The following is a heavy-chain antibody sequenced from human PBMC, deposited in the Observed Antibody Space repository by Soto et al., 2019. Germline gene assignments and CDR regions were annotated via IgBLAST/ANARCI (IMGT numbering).Heavy chain of an antibody. V-gene: IGHV4-34*01. CDR1: TGSFSHYY. J-gene: IGHJ3*02. CDR3: ARGGSSDWQVALDI. D-gene: IGHD6-19*01. Sequence: SETLSLTCAVDTGSFSHYYWNWIRQSPGKGLEWIGKIKHTGSSSYNPSLRSRVSFSLDMSKNQFSLVLRSVTAADTAVYHCARGGSSDWQVALDIWGQGTMVTVSS. CDR2: IKHTGSS.